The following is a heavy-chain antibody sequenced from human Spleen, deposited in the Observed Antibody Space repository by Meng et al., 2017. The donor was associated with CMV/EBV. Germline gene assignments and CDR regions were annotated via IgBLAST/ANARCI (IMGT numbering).Heavy chain of an antibody. D-gene: IGHD2-2*02. CDR1: GVTFGSHA. CDR2: ISGGAGRT. Sequence: GVTFGSHARSWVRRAPGKGLEWGSAISGGAGRTYYADSGKGRFTISRDNSKNTLYLQLNSLRAEDTALYYCAKENVEVVPAAIELGFWGQGTLVTVSS. V-gene: IGHV3-23*01. J-gene: IGHJ1*01. CDR3: AKENVEVVPAAIELGF.